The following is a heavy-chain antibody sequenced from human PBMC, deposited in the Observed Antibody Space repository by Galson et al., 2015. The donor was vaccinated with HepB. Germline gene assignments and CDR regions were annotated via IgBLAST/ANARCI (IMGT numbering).Heavy chain of an antibody. J-gene: IGHJ4*02. D-gene: IGHD3-10*01. V-gene: IGHV3-48*02. CDR2: IRPSGSVR. CDR1: AFSFGSYG. CDR3: ARDPYGAGKY. Sequence: SLRLSCAASAFSFGSYGMNWFRQAPGKGPEWISYIRPSGSVRTYDDSVKGRFTISRDNAKNSLYLEMNSLRDEDTAVYYCARDPYGAGKYWGQGTLVTVSS.